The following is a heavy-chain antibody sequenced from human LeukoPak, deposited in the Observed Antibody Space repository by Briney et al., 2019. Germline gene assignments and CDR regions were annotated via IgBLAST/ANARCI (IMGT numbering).Heavy chain of an antibody. CDR3: ARVGYSYGPAYYYFDY. Sequence: SETLSLTCTVSGGSISSSSYYWGWIRQPPGKGLEWIGSIYYSGSTYYNPSLKSRVTISVDTSKNQFSLKLSSVTAADTAVYYCARVGYSYGPAYYYFDYWGQGTLVTVSS. J-gene: IGHJ4*02. CDR2: IYYSGST. CDR1: GGSISSSSYY. D-gene: IGHD5-18*01. V-gene: IGHV4-39*07.